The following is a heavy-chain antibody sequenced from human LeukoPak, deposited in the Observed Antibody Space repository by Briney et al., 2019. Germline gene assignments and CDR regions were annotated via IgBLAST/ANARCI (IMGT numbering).Heavy chain of an antibody. V-gene: IGHV3-23*01. D-gene: IGHD3-3*01. CDR3: ARDFWATNYYYGMDV. J-gene: IGHJ6*02. CDR2: ISGSGDSV. Sequence: GGSLRLSCAGSGFIFRNYAMAWVRQAPGKGLECVSAISGSGDSVRHADSVQGRFIISRDNSKGTLYLQMDNLRAEDTALYYCARDFWATNYYYGMDVWGQGTTVTVSS. CDR1: GFIFRNYA.